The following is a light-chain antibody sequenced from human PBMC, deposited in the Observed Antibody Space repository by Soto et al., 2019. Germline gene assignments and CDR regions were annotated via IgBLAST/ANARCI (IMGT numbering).Light chain of an antibody. Sequence: SYELTQPPSVSVSPGQTASITCSGNKLGNKNVCWYQQKAGQSPVLLIYQDNQRPSGVPERFSGSNSGNTATLTISGTQAMDDADYYCQAWHSGNVIFGGGTTVTVL. CDR1: KLGNKN. CDR2: QDN. CDR3: QAWHSGNVI. V-gene: IGLV3-1*01. J-gene: IGLJ2*01.